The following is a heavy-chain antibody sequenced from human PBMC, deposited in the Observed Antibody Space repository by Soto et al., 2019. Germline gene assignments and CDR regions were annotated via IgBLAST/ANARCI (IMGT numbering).Heavy chain of an antibody. D-gene: IGHD2-15*01. Sequence: PSETLSLTCSVSGDSIRSSEYYWGWIRQPPGKGLEWIGSVSYGGSTYYNPSLKSRVTISVATSKNQFSLRPTSVTAADTAVYYCARTDIGNWFDPWGQGTLVTVSS. CDR1: GDSIRSSEYY. CDR2: VSYGGST. CDR3: ARTDIGNWFDP. J-gene: IGHJ5*02. V-gene: IGHV4-39*01.